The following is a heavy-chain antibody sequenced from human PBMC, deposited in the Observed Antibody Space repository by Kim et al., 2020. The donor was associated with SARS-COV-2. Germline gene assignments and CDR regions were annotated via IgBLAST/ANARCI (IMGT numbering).Heavy chain of an antibody. CDR3: TTVSMR. D-gene: IGHD2-2*01. CDR2: IKSKTDGGTA. J-gene: IGHJ4*02. Sequence: GGSLRLSCAASGIPFSNAWMNWVRQTPGKGLEWIGRIKSKTDGGTADYAAPVKGRFTISRADSTNTLYLLMHSPKTEDSGVYYCTTVSMRWGQGTLVTVS. V-gene: IGHV3-15*01. CDR1: GIPFSNAW.